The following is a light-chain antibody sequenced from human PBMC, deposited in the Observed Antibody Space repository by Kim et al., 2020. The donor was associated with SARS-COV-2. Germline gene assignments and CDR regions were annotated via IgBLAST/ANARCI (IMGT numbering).Light chain of an antibody. V-gene: IGLV3-21*04. Sequence: PGKTARITCGGNNIRSKPVHWYQQKPGRAPVQVIYYDSDRPSGIAERFSGSSSGDTATLTISRVEVGDEADYYCHVWDSSSDHYVFGTGTKVTVL. CDR1: NIRSKP. CDR3: HVWDSSSDHYV. CDR2: YDS. J-gene: IGLJ1*01.